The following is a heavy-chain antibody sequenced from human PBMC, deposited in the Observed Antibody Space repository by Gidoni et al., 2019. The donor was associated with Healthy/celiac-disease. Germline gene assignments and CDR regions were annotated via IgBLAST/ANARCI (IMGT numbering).Heavy chain of an antibody. D-gene: IGHD3-22*01. CDR2: ISSSSSYT. CDR3: ARAGRGSGYYYAITD. V-gene: IGHV3-11*06. CDR1: GFTFSDYY. J-gene: IGHJ4*02. Sequence: QVQLVESGGGLVKPGGSLRLSCAAPGFTFSDYYMSWIRPAPGKGLEWVSYISSSSSYTNYADSVKGRFTISRDNAKNSLYLQMNSLRAEDTAVYYCARAGRGSGYYYAITDWGQGTLVTVSS.